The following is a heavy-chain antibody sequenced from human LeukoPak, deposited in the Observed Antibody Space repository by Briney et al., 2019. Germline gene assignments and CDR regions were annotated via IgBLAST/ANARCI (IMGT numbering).Heavy chain of an antibody. CDR1: GFTVSSNY. CDR2: IYSGGST. D-gene: IGHD4-17*01. J-gene: IGHJ6*03. Sequence: PGGSLRLSCAASGFTVSSNYMSWVRLAPGKGLEWVSVIYSGGSTYYADSVKGRFTISRDNSKNTLYLQMNSLRAEDTAVYYCAKHDYGDDYYYYYMDVWGKGTTVTISS. V-gene: IGHV3-53*01. CDR3: AKHDYGDDYYYYYMDV.